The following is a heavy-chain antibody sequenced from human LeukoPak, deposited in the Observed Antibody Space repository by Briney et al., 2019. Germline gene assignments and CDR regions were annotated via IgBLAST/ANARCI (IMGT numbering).Heavy chain of an antibody. CDR3: AKELSAGTGGGWEDYFDY. Sequence: PGGSLRLSCAASGFTFSSYGMYWVRQAPGKGLEWVAVISYDGSNKFYADSVRGRFTISRDNSKSTLYLQMNSLRAEDTAVYYCAKELSAGTGGGWEDYFDYWGQGTLVTVSA. V-gene: IGHV3-30*18. J-gene: IGHJ4*02. CDR1: GFTFSSYG. CDR2: ISYDGSNK. D-gene: IGHD6-13*01.